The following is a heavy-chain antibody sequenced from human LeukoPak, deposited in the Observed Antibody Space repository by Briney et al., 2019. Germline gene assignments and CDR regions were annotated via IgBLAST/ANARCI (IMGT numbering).Heavy chain of an antibody. J-gene: IGHJ4*02. CDR1: GDSFSAFV. D-gene: IGHD3-9*01. V-gene: IGHV4-34*01. Sequence: PSETLSLTRTVSGDSFSAFVWSWIRQPPGKGLEWIGEINHSGSTNYNPSLKSRITISVDTSKNQFSLNLSSVTAADTAIYYCAGGDWSPDLDHWGQGRLVTVSS. CDR2: INHSGST. CDR3: AGGDWSPDLDH.